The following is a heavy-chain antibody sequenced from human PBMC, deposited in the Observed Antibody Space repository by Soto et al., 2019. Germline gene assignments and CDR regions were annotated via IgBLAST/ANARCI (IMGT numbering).Heavy chain of an antibody. CDR2: IFNSENT. Sequence: ETLSLTCTVSGGSVSSGGYYWSWIRQPPGKGLEWIGYIFNSENTKYNPSLKSRVTISVDTSKNQFSLSLSSVIAADTAIYYCARDSSSWNFWVWGQGTLVTVSS. V-gene: IGHV4-61*08. CDR1: GGSVSSGGYY. J-gene: IGHJ4*02. CDR3: ARDSSSWNFWV. D-gene: IGHD1-7*01.